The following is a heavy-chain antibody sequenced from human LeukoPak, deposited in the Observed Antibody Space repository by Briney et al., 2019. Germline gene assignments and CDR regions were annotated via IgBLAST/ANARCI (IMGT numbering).Heavy chain of an antibody. Sequence: QPGGSLRLSCAASGFTFGNFGMHWVRQAPGKGLEWVTFIRFDGTNKYYADSVKGRFTISRDNSKNTLYLQMNSLRVEDTAMYYCAKVEMSTSPGGIDYWGQGTLVTVSS. J-gene: IGHJ4*02. D-gene: IGHD5-24*01. CDR3: AKVEMSTSPGGIDY. CDR2: IRFDGTNK. CDR1: GFTFGNFG. V-gene: IGHV3-30*02.